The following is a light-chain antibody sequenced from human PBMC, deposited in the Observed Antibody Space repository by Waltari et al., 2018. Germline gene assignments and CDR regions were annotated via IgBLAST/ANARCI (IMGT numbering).Light chain of an antibody. CDR3: QQYYSYFT. V-gene: IGKV1-39*01. Sequence: DIQMTQSPSSLSASVGDRVPITCRASQSISSYLNWYQQKPGKDPKLLIYAASSLQSGVPSRFSGSGSGTDFTLTISSLQPEDFATYYCQQYYSYFTFGGGAKVEIK. CDR2: AAS. CDR1: QSISSY. J-gene: IGKJ4*01.